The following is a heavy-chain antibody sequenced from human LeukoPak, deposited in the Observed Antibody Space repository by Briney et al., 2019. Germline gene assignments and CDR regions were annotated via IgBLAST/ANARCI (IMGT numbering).Heavy chain of an antibody. CDR3: AKVGYNANFDY. V-gene: IGHV3-23*01. D-gene: IGHD5-24*01. Sequence: GGSLRLSCAASGFTFSSYAMSWVRQAPGKELEWVSAISGSGGSTYYADSVKGRFTISRDNSKDTLCLQMNSLRAEDTAVYYCAKVGYNANFDYWGQGTLVTVSS. J-gene: IGHJ4*02. CDR2: ISGSGGST. CDR1: GFTFSSYA.